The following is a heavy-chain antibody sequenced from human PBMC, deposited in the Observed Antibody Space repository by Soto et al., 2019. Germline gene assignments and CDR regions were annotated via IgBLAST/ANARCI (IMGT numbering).Heavy chain of an antibody. J-gene: IGHJ4*02. D-gene: IGHD1-26*01. CDR3: ARGLPTSYSGSYPFDY. CDR2: INHSGST. CDR1: GGSFSGYY. Sequence: TLSLTCAVYGGSFSGYYWSWIRQPPGKGLEWIGEINHSGSTNYNPSLKSRVTISVDTSKNQFSLKLSSVTAADTAVYYCARGLPTSYSGSYPFDYWGQGTLVTVSS. V-gene: IGHV4-34*01.